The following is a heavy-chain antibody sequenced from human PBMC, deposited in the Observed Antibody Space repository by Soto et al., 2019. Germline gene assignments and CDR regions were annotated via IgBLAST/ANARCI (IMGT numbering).Heavy chain of an antibody. CDR3: ASHGSGYSRFDY. CDR2: IYYSGST. J-gene: IGHJ4*02. D-gene: IGHD3-22*01. Sequence: QVQLQESGPGLVKPSQTLSLTCTVSGDSFSSGGYYWSWIRQHPGKGLEWIGYIYYSGSTYYNPSLKSRVTISIDTSNNQFSLKLSSVTAADTAVYYCASHGSGYSRFDYWGQGTLVTVSS. V-gene: IGHV4-31*03. CDR1: GDSFSSGGYY.